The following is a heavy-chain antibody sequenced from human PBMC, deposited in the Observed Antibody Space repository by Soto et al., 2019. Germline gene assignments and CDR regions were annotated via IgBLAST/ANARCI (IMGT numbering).Heavy chain of an antibody. CDR3: ARHMLGGYSFDL. J-gene: IGHJ4*02. CDR1: GGSVSSTGYY. D-gene: IGHD5-18*01. Sequence: QLRLQESGPGLVKPSETLSLTCTVSGGSVSSTGYYWGWIRQPPGMGLEWIESSYYSGSTYYNPSLRSRLTISVDAPKNQFSLKLTSVTAADTAVYYCARHMLGGYSFDLWGQGTLVTVSS. V-gene: IGHV4-39*01. CDR2: SYYSGST.